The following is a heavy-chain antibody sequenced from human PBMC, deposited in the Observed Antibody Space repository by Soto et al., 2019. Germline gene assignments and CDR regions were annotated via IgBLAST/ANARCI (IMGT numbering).Heavy chain of an antibody. V-gene: IGHV1-69*08. J-gene: IGHJ4*02. CDR1: GGTFSNYT. D-gene: IGHD3-3*01. CDR3: ARESGDFWSGYFAY. CDR2: IIPILGIA. Sequence: QVQLVQSGAEVKKPGSSVKVSCKASGGTFSNYTISWVRQAPGQGLEWMGRIIPILGIANYAQKFQGRVTITADKSTSTAYMELSSLRSEDTAVYYCARESGDFWSGYFAYWGQGTLVTVSS.